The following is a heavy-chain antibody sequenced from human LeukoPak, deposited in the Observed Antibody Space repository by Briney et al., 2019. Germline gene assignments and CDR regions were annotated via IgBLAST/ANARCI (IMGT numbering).Heavy chain of an antibody. J-gene: IGHJ4*01. CDR2: ISGSGGST. D-gene: IGHD1-26*01. CDR3: AVVGELGPFD. CDR1: GFTLTSYA. V-gene: IGHV3-23*01. Sequence: GGSLRLSCAASGFTLTSYAMSWVRQSPGKGLEWLRAISGSGGSTYYAHSVQARVTIPTDNSKNTPNLQITSLISQPPPVYYCAVVGELGPFD.